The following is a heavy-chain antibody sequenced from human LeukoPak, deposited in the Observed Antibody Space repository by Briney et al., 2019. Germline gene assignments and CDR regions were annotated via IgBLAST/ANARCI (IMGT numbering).Heavy chain of an antibody. CDR3: AGDFWSGYPSQVDAFDI. Sequence: GGSLRLSCAASGFTFSSYAMSWVRQAPGKGLEWVSAISGSGGSTYYADSVKGRFTISRDNAKNSLYLQMNSLRAEDTAVYYCAGDFWSGYPSQVDAFDIWGQGTMVTVSS. CDR2: ISGSGGST. V-gene: IGHV3-23*01. CDR1: GFTFSSYA. J-gene: IGHJ3*02. D-gene: IGHD3-3*01.